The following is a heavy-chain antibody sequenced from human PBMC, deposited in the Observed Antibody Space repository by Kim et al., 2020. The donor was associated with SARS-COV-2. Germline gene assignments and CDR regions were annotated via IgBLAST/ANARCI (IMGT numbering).Heavy chain of an antibody. Sequence: ADSVQGRFTISRDYSENTLYLQRDSLSAGDTAVYYCARPSSSHFDFWGQGTLVTVSS. V-gene: IGHV3-33*01. D-gene: IGHD3-10*01. J-gene: IGHJ4*02. CDR3: ARPSSSHFDF.